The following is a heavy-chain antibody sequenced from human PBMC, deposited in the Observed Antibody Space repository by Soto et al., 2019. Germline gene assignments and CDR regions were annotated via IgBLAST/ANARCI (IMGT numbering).Heavy chain of an antibody. J-gene: IGHJ4*02. CDR3: VRSAVNAGRFSEY. CDR1: GYTFTSYW. CDR2: IYPGDYAT. V-gene: IGHV5-51*01. Sequence: GESRKISCKGSGYTFTSYWISWLRQMPREGLEWTRAIYPGDYATRYSPPFQSQVTISAAKSISTAYMLGSSLQASASALYLWVRSAVNAGRFSEYWGQGAVVPV. D-gene: IGHD2-15*01.